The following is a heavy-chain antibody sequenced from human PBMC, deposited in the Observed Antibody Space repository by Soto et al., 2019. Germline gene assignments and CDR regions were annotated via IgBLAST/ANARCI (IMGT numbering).Heavy chain of an antibody. CDR2: ISYDGSNK. Sequence: GGSLRLSCAASGFTFSSYAMHWVRQAPGKGLEWVAVISYDGSNKYYADSVKGRFTISRDNSKNTLYLQMNSLRAEDTAVYYCAREPSREYDFWSGSYYYYGMDVWGQGTTVTVSS. CDR3: AREPSREYDFWSGSYYYYGMDV. J-gene: IGHJ6*02. D-gene: IGHD3-3*01. CDR1: GFTFSSYA. V-gene: IGHV3-30-3*01.